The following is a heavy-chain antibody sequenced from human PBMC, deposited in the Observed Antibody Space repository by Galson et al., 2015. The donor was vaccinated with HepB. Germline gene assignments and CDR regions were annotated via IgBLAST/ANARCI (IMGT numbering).Heavy chain of an antibody. Sequence: LRLSCAGSGFTFSGSAMHWVRQASGKGLEWVGRIGSESYNYATAYTASVKGRFTISRDDSRNTAFLQMNSLRTEDTAVYYCVRMGDSSGYSSRWGQGTLVTVSS. J-gene: IGHJ4*02. CDR2: IGSESYNYAT. CDR1: GFTFSGSA. D-gene: IGHD2-2*03. V-gene: IGHV3-73*01. CDR3: VRMGDSSGYSSR.